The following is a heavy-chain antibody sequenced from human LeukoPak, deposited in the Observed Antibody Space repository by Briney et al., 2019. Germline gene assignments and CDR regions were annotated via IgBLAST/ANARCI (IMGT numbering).Heavy chain of an antibody. CDR2: IWYDGSNK. D-gene: IGHD5-18*01. CDR1: GFTFSSYG. Sequence: PGRSLRLSCAASGFTFSSYGMHWVRQAPGTGLEWVSLIWYDGSNKYYADSVKGRFTISRDNSKNTLNLQMNSLRAEDTALYYCARDRAMVVGSSWYYDYWGQGTLVTVSS. CDR3: ARDRAMVVGSSWYYDY. J-gene: IGHJ4*02. V-gene: IGHV3-33*01.